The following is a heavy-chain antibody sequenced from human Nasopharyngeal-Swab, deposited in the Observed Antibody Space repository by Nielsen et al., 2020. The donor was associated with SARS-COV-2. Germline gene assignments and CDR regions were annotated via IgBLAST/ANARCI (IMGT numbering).Heavy chain of an antibody. D-gene: IGHD5-18*01. V-gene: IGHV3-23*01. CDR3: AKDLRRGYSYELYWYFDL. Sequence: GGSLRLSCAASGFTFSSYAMSWVRQAPGKGLEWVSAISGSGGSTYYADSVKGRFTISRDNSKNTLYLQMNSLRAEDTAVYYCAKDLRRGYSYELYWYFDLWGRGTLVTVSS. CDR2: ISGSGGST. J-gene: IGHJ2*01. CDR1: GFTFSSYA.